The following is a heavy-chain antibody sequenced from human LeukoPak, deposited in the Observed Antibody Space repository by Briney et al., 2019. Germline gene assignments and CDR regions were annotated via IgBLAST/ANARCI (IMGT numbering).Heavy chain of an antibody. D-gene: IGHD6-6*01. CDR3: ARFGSSSGYYYMDV. CDR1: GFTFTTYG. J-gene: IGHJ6*03. Sequence: QPGGSLRLSCSASGFTFTTYGMNWVRQAPGKGLEWVSGIGGSGIRTYYADSVKGRFTISRDNSKNSLYLQMNSLRAEDTAVYYCARFGSSSGYYYMDVWGKGTTVTVSS. V-gene: IGHV3-23*01. CDR2: IGGSGIRT.